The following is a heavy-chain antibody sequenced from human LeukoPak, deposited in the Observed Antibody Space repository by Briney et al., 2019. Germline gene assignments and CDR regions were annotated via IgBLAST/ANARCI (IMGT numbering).Heavy chain of an antibody. CDR1: GYSFTDHY. Sequence: SVKVSCKASGYSFTDHYMHWVRQAPGQGLEWMGGIIPIFGTANYAQKFQGRVTITADGSTSTAYMELSSLRSEDTAVYYCASGILTGYYFDYWGQGTLVTVSS. J-gene: IGHJ4*02. CDR2: IIPIFGTA. D-gene: IGHD3-9*01. CDR3: ASGILTGYYFDY. V-gene: IGHV1-69*13.